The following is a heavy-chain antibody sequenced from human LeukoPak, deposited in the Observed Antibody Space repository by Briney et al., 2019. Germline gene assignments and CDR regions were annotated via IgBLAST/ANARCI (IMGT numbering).Heavy chain of an antibody. CDR1: GFTFSRYG. J-gene: IGHJ4*02. CDR2: IRYDGTEQ. D-gene: IGHD4-11*01. Sequence: GRSLRLSCAMSGFTFSRYGIHWVRQAPGKGLEWVAFIRYDGTEQYYVDSVKGRFTISRDNSKNTLYLQMNSLRVEDTAVYYCAKGLDYSLDYWGQGTLVTVSS. V-gene: IGHV3-30*02. CDR3: AKGLDYSLDY.